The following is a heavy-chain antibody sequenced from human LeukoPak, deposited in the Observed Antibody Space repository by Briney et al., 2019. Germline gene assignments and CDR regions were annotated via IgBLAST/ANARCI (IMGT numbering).Heavy chain of an antibody. CDR3: ATHTISGVVTYASLI. CDR1: GYTGIELS. V-gene: IGHV1-24*01. CDR2: FDPEDGET. J-gene: IGHJ3*02. D-gene: IGHD3-3*01. Sequence: GASVKASCKLSGYTGIELSMHWVRQVPGKGREWMGGFDPEDGETKYAQKFQGRVTMTEDTSTDTAYMELSRLTSEDTAVYYCATHTISGVVTYASLIWGRGTLVTVSS.